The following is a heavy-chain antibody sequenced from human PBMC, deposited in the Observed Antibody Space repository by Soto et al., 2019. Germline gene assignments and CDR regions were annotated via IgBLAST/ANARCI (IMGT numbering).Heavy chain of an antibody. CDR1: GYTLTTYH. Sequence: GASVKVSCKASGYTLTTYHMHWVRQAPGRGLEWIGIINPSGDTTTYAQKYQGRVTITRDTSTNTLFMELSSLKYEDTALYYCARPLIGTHTLAFDYWGQGTLVTV. D-gene: IGHD2-15*01. J-gene: IGHJ4*02. CDR3: ARPLIGTHTLAFDY. V-gene: IGHV1-46*01. CDR2: INPSGDTT.